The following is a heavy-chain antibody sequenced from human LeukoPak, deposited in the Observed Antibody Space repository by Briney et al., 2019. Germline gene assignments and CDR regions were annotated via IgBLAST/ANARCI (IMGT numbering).Heavy chain of an antibody. CDR3: ARSNYALYYYYYMDV. D-gene: IGHD3-16*01. J-gene: IGHJ6*03. Sequence: SETPSLTCNVSGGPISSSSYYWGWIRQPPGKGLEWIGSFYYSGNTYYNPSLKSRVTISVDTSKNQFSLKLTSVTAADTAVYYAARSNYALYYYYYMDVWGKGTTVTVSS. V-gene: IGHV4-39*07. CDR2: FYYSGNT. CDR1: GGPISSSSYY.